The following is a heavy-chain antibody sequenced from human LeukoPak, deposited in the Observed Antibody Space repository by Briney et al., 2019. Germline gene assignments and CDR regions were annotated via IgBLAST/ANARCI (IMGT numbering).Heavy chain of an antibody. V-gene: IGHV4-34*01. CDR2: INHSGST. D-gene: IGHD2-21*01. CDR3: ASYGSWVRY. J-gene: IGHJ4*02. CDR1: GGSFSGYY. Sequence: SETLSLTCAVYGGSFSGYYWSWTRQPPGKGLEWIGEINHSGSTNYNPSLKSRVTISVDTSKNQFSLKLSSVTAADTAVYYCASYGSWVRYWGQGTLVTVSS.